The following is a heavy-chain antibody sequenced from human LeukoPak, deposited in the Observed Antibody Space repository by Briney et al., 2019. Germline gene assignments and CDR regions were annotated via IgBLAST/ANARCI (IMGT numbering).Heavy chain of an antibody. J-gene: IGHJ3*02. Sequence: ASVKVSCKVSGYTLTELSMHWVRQAPGKGLEWMGGFDPEDGETIYAQKFQGRVTVTEDTSIDTAYMELSSLRSEDTAVYYCATESYSGSYLYAFDIWGQGTMVTVSS. CDR3: ATESYSGSYLYAFDI. V-gene: IGHV1-24*01. D-gene: IGHD1-26*01. CDR2: FDPEDGET. CDR1: GYTLTELS.